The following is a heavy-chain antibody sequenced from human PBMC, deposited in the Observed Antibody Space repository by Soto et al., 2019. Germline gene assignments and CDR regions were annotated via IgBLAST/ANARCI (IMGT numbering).Heavy chain of an antibody. CDR2: ISSSSSTI. Sequence: EVQLVESGGGLVQPGGSLRLSCAASGFTFSSYRMNWVRQAPGKGLEWVSYISSSSSTIYYADSVKDRFTISRDNAKNSLYLQMDILRDEDTAVYYCARDGRRYYHKYFQHWGQGTLVTVSS. J-gene: IGHJ1*01. D-gene: IGHD3-22*01. CDR3: ARDGRRYYHKYFQH. V-gene: IGHV3-48*02. CDR1: GFTFSSYR.